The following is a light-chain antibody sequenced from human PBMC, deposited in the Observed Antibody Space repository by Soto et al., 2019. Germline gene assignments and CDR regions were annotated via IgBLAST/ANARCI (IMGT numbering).Light chain of an antibody. CDR1: QSVSSSY. V-gene: IGKV3-20*01. CDR2: GAS. CDR3: QQYGSSFSWT. J-gene: IGKJ1*01. Sequence: EIVLTQSPGTLSLSPGERATLSCRASQSVSSSYLAWYQQKPGQAPRLLIYGASSRATGIPDRFSGSGSGTDFTLTISRLEPEDVAVYYCQQYGSSFSWTFGQGTKVEIK.